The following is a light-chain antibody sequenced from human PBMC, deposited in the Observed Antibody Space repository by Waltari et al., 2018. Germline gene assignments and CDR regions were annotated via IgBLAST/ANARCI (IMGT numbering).Light chain of an antibody. CDR3: EKSNSFPCT. V-gene: IGKV1-39*01. CDR2: SAS. CDR1: QSISDY. J-gene: IGKJ3*01. Sequence: DIQMTQSPSSLSASVGDRVTITCRASQSISDYLQQYQHKPGKAPRPLIYSASTLQSGVPSRFSGSGSGTDFTLIISSLQPEDFATYYCEKSNSFPCTFGAGTKVDVK.